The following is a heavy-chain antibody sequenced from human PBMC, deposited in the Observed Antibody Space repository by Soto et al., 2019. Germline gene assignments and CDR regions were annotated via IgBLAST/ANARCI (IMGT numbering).Heavy chain of an antibody. CDR2: IYYRGST. V-gene: IGHV4-59*01. Sequence: QVQLQESGPGLVKPSETLSLMCTVSGGSISSYYWSWIRQPPGKGLEWIGYIYYRGSTNYNPSLKSRVTIAVDTSKHQFSLKLSSVTAADTAVYYCARERRDGYKHYFDYWGQGTLVTVSS. CDR1: GGSISSYY. J-gene: IGHJ4*02. D-gene: IGHD5-12*01. CDR3: ARERRDGYKHYFDY.